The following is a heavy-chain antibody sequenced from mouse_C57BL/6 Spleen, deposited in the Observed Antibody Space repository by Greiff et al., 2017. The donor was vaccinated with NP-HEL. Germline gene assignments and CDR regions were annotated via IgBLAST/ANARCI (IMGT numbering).Heavy chain of an antibody. D-gene: IGHD1-1*01. CDR1: GFTFSDYG. V-gene: IGHV5-17*01. J-gene: IGHJ2*01. Sequence: EVHLVESGGGLVKPGGSLKLSCEASGFTFSDYGMHWVRQAPGKGLEWVAYISSGSSTIYYADTVKGRFTISRDNAENTLFLQLTSLRSEDTAMYYCSSDFITTVVAGGYWGQGTTLTVSS. CDR2: ISSGSSTI. CDR3: SSDFITTVVAGGY.